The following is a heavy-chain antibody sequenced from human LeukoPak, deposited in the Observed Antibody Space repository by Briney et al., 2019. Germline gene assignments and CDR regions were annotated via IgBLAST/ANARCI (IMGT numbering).Heavy chain of an antibody. J-gene: IGHJ4*02. D-gene: IGHD6-19*01. Sequence: SETLSLTCSVSSYSINSNYYWGWIRQSPGKGLEWIVSIYHTGSTYYNPSLKSRVTISLDASNKQFSLRLSSVTAADTAVYYCARGSHPVTGTLGGYFDPWGQGTLVTVSS. CDR1: SYSINSNYY. V-gene: IGHV4-38-2*02. CDR2: IYHTGST. CDR3: ARGSHPVTGTLGGYFDP.